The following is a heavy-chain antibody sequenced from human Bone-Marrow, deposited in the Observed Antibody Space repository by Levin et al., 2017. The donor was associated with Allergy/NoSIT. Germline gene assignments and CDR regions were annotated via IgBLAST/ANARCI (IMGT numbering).Heavy chain of an antibody. CDR1: GFTFSDHY. CDR2: IRKKVNSYTT. D-gene: IGHD3-16*01. J-gene: IGHJ4*02. Sequence: GGSLRLSCAASGFTFSDHYMDWVRQAPGKGLEWVGRIRKKVNSYTTEYAASVKGRFTISRDDSKNSVYLQMNSLKIEDTAVYSCARVGEPGGTGYIDYWGQGALVTVSS. V-gene: IGHV3-72*01. CDR3: ARVGEPGGTGYIDY.